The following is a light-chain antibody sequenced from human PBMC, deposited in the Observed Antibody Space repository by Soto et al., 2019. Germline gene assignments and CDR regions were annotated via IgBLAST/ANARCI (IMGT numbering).Light chain of an antibody. Sequence: QSVLTQPASVSGSPGQSITISCTGTSSDVGGYNYVSWYQQHPGKAPKLMIYDVSNRPSGVSNRFSGPKSGNTASLTISGLQAEDEADYYCSSYTSSSPLGHVVFGGGTKLTVL. CDR3: SSYTSSSPLGHVV. CDR1: SSDVGGYNY. J-gene: IGLJ2*01. CDR2: DVS. V-gene: IGLV2-14*01.